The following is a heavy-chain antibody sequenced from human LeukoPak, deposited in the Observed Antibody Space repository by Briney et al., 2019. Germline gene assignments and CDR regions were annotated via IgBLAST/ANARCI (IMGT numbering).Heavy chain of an antibody. CDR2: IIPILGIA. CDR1: GGTFSSYA. V-gene: IGHV1-69*04. Sequence: GASVKVSCMASGGTFSSYAIRWVRPAPGQGLEWVGRIIPILGIANYAQKFQGRVTITADKSTSTAYMELSSLRSEDTAVYYCARDMEAIPNHSGSYLNYYYYYGMDVWGQGTTVTVSS. D-gene: IGHD1-26*01. J-gene: IGHJ6*02. CDR3: ARDMEAIPNHSGSYLNYYYYYGMDV.